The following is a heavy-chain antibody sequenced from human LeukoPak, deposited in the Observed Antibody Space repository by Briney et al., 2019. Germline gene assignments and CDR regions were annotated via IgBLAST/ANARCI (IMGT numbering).Heavy chain of an antibody. CDR1: GFTFSSYS. J-gene: IGHJ4*03. V-gene: IGHV3-21*01. Sequence: PGGSLRLSCEGSGFTFSSYSINWVRQAPGKGLEWVSSIIGNNRFIFYADSVEGRFTISRDNAKNSMYLQMNSLRAEDTAVYYCATPRDYYCSSTSCYFDRWGQGTLVTVSS. CDR3: ATPRDYYCSSTSCYFDR. CDR2: IIGNNRFI. D-gene: IGHD2-2*01.